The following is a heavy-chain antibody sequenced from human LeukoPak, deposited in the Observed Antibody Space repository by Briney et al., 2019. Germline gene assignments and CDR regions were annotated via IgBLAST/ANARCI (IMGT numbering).Heavy chain of an antibody. CDR2: ISGSGGST. J-gene: IGHJ4*02. Sequence: GGSLRLSCAASGFTFSSYAMSWVRQAPGKGLEWVSAISGSGGSTYYADSVKGRFTISRDNSKNTLYLQMNSPRAEDTAVYYCAKLRLYSSTRIDYWGQGTLVTVSS. CDR1: GFTFSSYA. V-gene: IGHV3-23*01. CDR3: AKLRLYSSTRIDY. D-gene: IGHD3-3*01.